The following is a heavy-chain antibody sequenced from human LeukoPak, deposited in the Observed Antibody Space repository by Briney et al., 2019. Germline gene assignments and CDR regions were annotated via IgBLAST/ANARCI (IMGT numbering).Heavy chain of an antibody. Sequence: GGSLSLSCAASGFTFSSYAMSWVRQAPGKGLEWVSAISGSGGSTYYADSVKGRFTISRDNSKNTLYLQMNSLRAEDTAVYYCAKVLQAQSNGLLNILWWLHWGQGTLVTVSS. CDR1: GFTFSSYA. J-gene: IGHJ4*02. D-gene: IGHD3-10*01. CDR3: AKVLQAQSNGLLNILWWLH. CDR2: ISGSGGST. V-gene: IGHV3-23*01.